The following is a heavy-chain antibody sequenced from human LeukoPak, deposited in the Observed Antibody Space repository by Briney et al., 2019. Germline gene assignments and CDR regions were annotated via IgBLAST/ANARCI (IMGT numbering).Heavy chain of an antibody. CDR3: AKRPGTLRRRYYFDY. J-gene: IGHJ4*02. V-gene: IGHV3-23*01. Sequence: PGGSLRLSCAGSGFTFSSYAMSWVRQAPGKGLGWVGDISGRGGRTYYADSVKGRFNISRDNSKKKLYMQMNSLRADDTAVYYCAKRPGTLRRRYYFDYWGQGTLVTVSS. D-gene: IGHD3-16*01. CDR2: ISGRGGRT. CDR1: GFTFSSYA.